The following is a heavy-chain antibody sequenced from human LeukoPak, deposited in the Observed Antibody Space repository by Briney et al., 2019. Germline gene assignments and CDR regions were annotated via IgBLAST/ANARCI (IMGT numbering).Heavy chain of an antibody. V-gene: IGHV5-10-1*01. Sequence: GESLRISRKGSGYSFTSYWISWVRQMPGKGLEWMGRIDPSGSYTNYSPSFQGHVTVSADKFISTAYLQWSSLKASDTAMYYCARSSNDYYGSGSYYKFDYWGQGTLVTVSS. CDR2: IDPSGSYT. D-gene: IGHD3-10*01. CDR3: ARSSNDYYGSGSYYKFDY. J-gene: IGHJ4*02. CDR1: GYSFTSYW.